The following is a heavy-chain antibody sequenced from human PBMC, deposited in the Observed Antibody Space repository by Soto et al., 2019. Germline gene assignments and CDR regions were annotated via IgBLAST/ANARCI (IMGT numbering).Heavy chain of an antibody. CDR2: ILYSGTT. J-gene: IGHJ4*02. Sequence: QVQLQESGPGLVKPSQTLSLTCTVSGGSISSGDYYWSWIRQPPGKGLEWIGYILYSGTTNYNPSLESRLTISVDTSKNQFSLTLTSVTAADTAVYYCARNGALDYWGRGTLDTVSS. CDR3: ARNGALDY. D-gene: IGHD2-8*01. V-gene: IGHV4-30-4*01. CDR1: GGSISSGDYY.